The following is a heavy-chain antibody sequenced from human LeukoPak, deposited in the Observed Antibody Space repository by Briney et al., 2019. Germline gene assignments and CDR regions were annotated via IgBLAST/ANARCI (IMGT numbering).Heavy chain of an antibody. V-gene: IGHV1-2*02. CDR2: INPNNGAT. Sequence: ASVKVSCKAPGYTFTGYYVNWVRQAPGQGLEWMGWINPNNGATNYAQKFQGRVTMTRDTSISTAYMELSRLKSDDTAVYYCARDYYGLIDYWGQGTPVTVSS. CDR1: GYTFTGYY. CDR3: ARDYYGLIDY. D-gene: IGHD3-10*01. J-gene: IGHJ4*02.